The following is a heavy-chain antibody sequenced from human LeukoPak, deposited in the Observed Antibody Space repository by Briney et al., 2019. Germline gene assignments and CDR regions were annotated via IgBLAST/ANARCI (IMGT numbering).Heavy chain of an antibody. CDR2: IYYSGST. CDR3: ARVVSSFYFDY. Sequence: PSETLSLTCTVSGGSISSGDYYWSWIRQPPGKGLEWIGYIYYSGSTYYNPSLKSRVTISVDTSKNQFSLKLSSVTAADTAVYYCARVVSSFYFDYWGQGTLVTVSS. V-gene: IGHV4-30-4*01. D-gene: IGHD1-26*01. J-gene: IGHJ4*02. CDR1: GGSISSGDYY.